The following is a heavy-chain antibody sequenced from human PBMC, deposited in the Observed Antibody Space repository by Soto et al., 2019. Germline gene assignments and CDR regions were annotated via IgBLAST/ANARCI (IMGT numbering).Heavy chain of an antibody. D-gene: IGHD2-21*02. CDR3: AKRVVTLYYYYKDV. V-gene: IGHV3-30*18. CDR2: MTYDETKK. J-gene: IGHJ6*03. CDR1: GFSLSSYA. Sequence: GGSLRLSCATSGFSLSSYAMHWVRQAPGKGLEWVALMTYDETKKYYADSVKGRFTISRDNSKNTLYLQMNSLRAEDTAVYYCAKRVVTLYYYYKDVWGKGTTVTVSS.